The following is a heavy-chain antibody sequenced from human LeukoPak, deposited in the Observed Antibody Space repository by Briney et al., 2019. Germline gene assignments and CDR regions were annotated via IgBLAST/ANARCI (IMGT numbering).Heavy chain of an antibody. CDR2: INHSGIT. V-gene: IGHV4-34*01. CDR1: GGSFSGYY. Sequence: SETLSLTCAVYGGSFSGYYWSWIRQPPGKGLEWIGEINHSGITNYNPSLKGRVTMSGDTSKNQFSLKLRFVTAADTAVYYCARARLTGTTPDFDYWGQGTLVTVSS. D-gene: IGHD1-7*01. J-gene: IGHJ4*02. CDR3: ARARLTGTTPDFDY.